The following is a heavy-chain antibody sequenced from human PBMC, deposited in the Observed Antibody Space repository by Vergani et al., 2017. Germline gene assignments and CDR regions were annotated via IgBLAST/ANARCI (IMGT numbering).Heavy chain of an antibody. CDR3: ARGPDAFDI. CDR2: IGTAGDT. CDR1: GFTFDDYA. Sequence: VQLVESGGGVVQPGRSLRLSCAASGFTFDDYAMHWVRQAPGKGLEWVSAIGTAGDTYYPGSVKGRFTISRENAKNSLYLQMNSLRAEDTAVYYCARGPDAFDIWGQGTMVTVSS. J-gene: IGHJ3*02. V-gene: IGHV3-13*01.